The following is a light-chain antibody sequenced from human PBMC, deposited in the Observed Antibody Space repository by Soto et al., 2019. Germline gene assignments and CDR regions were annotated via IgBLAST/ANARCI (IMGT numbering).Light chain of an antibody. CDR3: QLYGSARYT. CDR2: GVS. CDR1: QSISSGY. V-gene: IGKV3-20*01. Sequence: EVVLTQSPGTLVLSPGERATLSCRASQSISSGYLAWYQQKPGQAPRVVIYGVSSRAAGIPDRFRGSGSGTDFTLTISRLEPEDFAVYYCQLYGSARYTLGQGTKLEI. J-gene: IGKJ2*01.